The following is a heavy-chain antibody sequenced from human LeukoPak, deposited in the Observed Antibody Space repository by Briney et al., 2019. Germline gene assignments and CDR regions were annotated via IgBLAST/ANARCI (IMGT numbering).Heavy chain of an antibody. V-gene: IGHV1-69*01. CDR1: GGSFSSYA. CDR2: IIPIFGTA. D-gene: IGHD4-23*01. Sequence: SVKVSCKASGGSFSSYAINWVRQAPGQGLEWMGGIIPIFGTANYAQKFQDRVTITAVESMSTVYMELSSLRSEDTAVYYCARGWLADSMVVTPYNYWGQGTLVTVSS. J-gene: IGHJ4*02. CDR3: ARGWLADSMVVTPYNY.